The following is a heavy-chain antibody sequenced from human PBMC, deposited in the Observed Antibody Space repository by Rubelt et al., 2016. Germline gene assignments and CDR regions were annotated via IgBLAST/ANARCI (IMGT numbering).Heavy chain of an antibody. CDR1: GGTFSSYE. CDR3: ARSPDSECSDY. Sequence: QVQLVQSGAEVKKPGSSVKVSCKASGGTFSSYEINWVRQATGQGLEWMGWMNPNTGNTGYAQKFQGRVTMTRNTSISTAYMGLRSLRSEDTAVYYCARSPDSECSDYWGQGTLVTVSS. V-gene: IGHV1-8*01. D-gene: IGHD3-3*01. J-gene: IGHJ4*02. CDR2: MNPNTGNT.